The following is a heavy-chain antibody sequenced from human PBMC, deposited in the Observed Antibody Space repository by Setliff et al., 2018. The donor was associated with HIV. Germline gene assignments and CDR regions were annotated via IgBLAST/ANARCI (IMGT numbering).Heavy chain of an antibody. CDR2: IYSGGST. CDR3: ARDLPDLTGRSLDP. D-gene: IGHD7-27*01. Sequence: SETLSLTCTVSGGSISAYFWTWIRQPAGKGLEWIGRIYSGGSTNYKPSLNSRVTMSVDTSKNQFSLKLNSVTAADTAVYYCARDLPDLTGRSLDPWGQGTLVTVSS. CDR1: GGSISAYF. J-gene: IGHJ5*02. V-gene: IGHV4-4*07.